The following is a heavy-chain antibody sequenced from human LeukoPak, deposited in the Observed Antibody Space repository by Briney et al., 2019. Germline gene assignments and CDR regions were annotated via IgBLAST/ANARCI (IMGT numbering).Heavy chain of an antibody. Sequence: GGSLRLSCAASGFTFSSYGMHWVRQAPGKGLVWVSRINSDGINTSYADSVKGRFTISRDNAKNTLNLQMNSLRAEDTAVYYCARDLGQYYDTSDNWFDPWGQGTLVTVSS. CDR3: ARDLGQYYDTSDNWFDP. J-gene: IGHJ5*02. CDR1: GFTFSSYG. CDR2: INSDGINT. D-gene: IGHD3-22*01. V-gene: IGHV3-74*01.